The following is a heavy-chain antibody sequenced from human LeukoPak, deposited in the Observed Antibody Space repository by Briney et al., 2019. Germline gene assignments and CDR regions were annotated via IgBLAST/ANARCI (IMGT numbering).Heavy chain of an antibody. J-gene: IGHJ4*02. CDR3: AREGGSSRSLEN. CDR2: IYASGSS. D-gene: IGHD1-26*01. Sequence: SETLSLTCNVSGCSISSSYWSWIRQPAGKGLEWIGRIYASGSSNYNPSLKSRVTMSVDTSKNQFSLNLSSVTAADTAVYYCAREGGSSRSLENWGQGTLVTVSS. V-gene: IGHV4-4*07. CDR1: GCSISSSY.